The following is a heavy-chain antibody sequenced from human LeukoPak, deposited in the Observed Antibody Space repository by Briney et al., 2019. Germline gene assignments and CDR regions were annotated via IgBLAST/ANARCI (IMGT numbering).Heavy chain of an antibody. CDR1: GFTFDDYG. V-gene: IGHV3-20*04. D-gene: IGHD2-2*01. CDR3: VVPAAISPGY. J-gene: IGHJ4*02. Sequence: PGGSLRLSCAASGFTFDDYGMSWVRQAPGKGLEWVSGINWNGGSTGYADSVKGRFTISRDNAKNSLYLQMNGLRAEDTALYYCVVPAAISPGYWGQGALVTVSS. CDR2: INWNGGST.